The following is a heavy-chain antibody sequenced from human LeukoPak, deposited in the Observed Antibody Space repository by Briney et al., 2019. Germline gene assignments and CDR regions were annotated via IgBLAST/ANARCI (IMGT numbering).Heavy chain of an antibody. D-gene: IGHD2-2*01. CDR3: ARGYDCSSTSCYVHNWFDP. V-gene: IGHV1-18*01. Sequence: ASVKVSCKASGYTFASSGISWVRQAPGQGLEWMGWISAYNGNTNYAQKLQGRVTMTTDTSTSTAYMELRSLRSDDTAVYYCARGYDCSSTSCYVHNWFDPWGQGTLVTVSS. J-gene: IGHJ5*02. CDR1: GYTFASSG. CDR2: ISAYNGNT.